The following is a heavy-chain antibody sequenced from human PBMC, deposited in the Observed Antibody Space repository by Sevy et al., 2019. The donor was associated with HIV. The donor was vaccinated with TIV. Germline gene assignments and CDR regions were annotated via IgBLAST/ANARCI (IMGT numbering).Heavy chain of an antibody. Sequence: SETLSLTCTVSGDSFSSYFLAWVRQPAGKGLEWIGRINTSGSINYNPALKSRVTMSVDTSKSQFSLKVTSLTAADTAIYFCARSNWVTATNGFSKSYYFDYWGQGSLVTVSS. CDR2: INTSGSI. V-gene: IGHV4-4*07. J-gene: IGHJ4*02. CDR3: ARSNWVTATNGFSKSYYFDY. D-gene: IGHD7-27*01. CDR1: GDSFSSYF.